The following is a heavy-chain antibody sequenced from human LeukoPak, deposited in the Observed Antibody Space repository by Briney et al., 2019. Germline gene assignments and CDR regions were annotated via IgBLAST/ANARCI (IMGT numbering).Heavy chain of an antibody. CDR3: TSHGVLLWFGEPLNWFDP. D-gene: IGHD3-10*01. CDR1: GFTFSNAW. V-gene: IGHV3-15*01. CDR2: IKSKTDGGTT. Sequence: GGSLRLSCAASGFTFSNAWMSWVRQAPGKGLEWVGRIKSKTDGGTTDYAAPVKGRFTISRDDSKNTLYLQMNSLKTEDTAVYYCTSHGVLLWFGEPLNWFDPWGQGTLVTVSS. J-gene: IGHJ5*02.